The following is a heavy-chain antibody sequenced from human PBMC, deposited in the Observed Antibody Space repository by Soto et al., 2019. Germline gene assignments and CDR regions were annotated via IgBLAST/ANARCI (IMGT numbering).Heavy chain of an antibody. CDR3: AKHHYYDSSGYQKGSLYYFGY. CDR2: ISGSGGST. V-gene: IGHV3-23*01. CDR1: GFSFSSYA. J-gene: IGHJ4*02. D-gene: IGHD3-22*01. Sequence: GGSLRLSCAASGFSFSSYAMSWVRQAPGKXLEWVSAISGSGGSTYYADSVKGRFTISRDNSKNTLYLQMNSLRAEDTAVYYCAKHHYYDSSGYQKGSLYYFGYCGQGPLVTVSS.